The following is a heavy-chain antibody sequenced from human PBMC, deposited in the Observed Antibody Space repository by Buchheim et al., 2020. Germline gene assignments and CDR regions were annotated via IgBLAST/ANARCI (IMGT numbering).Heavy chain of an antibody. CDR2: ISGSGGST. CDR1: GFTFSSYA. V-gene: IGHV3-23*01. CDR3: AKDLLGSGWRGYGMDV. Sequence: EVQLLESGGGLVQPGGSLRLSCAASGFTFSSYAMSWVRQAPGQGLEWVSVISGSGGSTYYADTVKGRFTISRDNSTNTLYLQMNSLRAEDTAVYYCAKDLLGSGWRGYGMDVWGQGTT. J-gene: IGHJ6*02. D-gene: IGHD6-19*01.